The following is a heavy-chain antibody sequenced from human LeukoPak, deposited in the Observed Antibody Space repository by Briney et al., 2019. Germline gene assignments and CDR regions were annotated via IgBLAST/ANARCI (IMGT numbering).Heavy chain of an antibody. CDR3: SKSMGSGTAASDI. Sequence: GGSLRLSCAPPGFTFSTYVMRWVRQAPGKGLEWVSSIGGSGGSTPYADSVKGRFTISRDNSKNTLYLQMNSLRAEDTAVYYCSKSMGSGTAASDIWGQGTMVTVSS. D-gene: IGHD6-13*01. CDR2: IGGSGGST. CDR1: GFTFSTYV. V-gene: IGHV3-23*01. J-gene: IGHJ3*02.